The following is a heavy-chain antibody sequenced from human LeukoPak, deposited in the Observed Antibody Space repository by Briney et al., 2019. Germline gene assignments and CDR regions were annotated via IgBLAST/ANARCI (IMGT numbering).Heavy chain of an antibody. V-gene: IGHV3-7*01. Sequence: GGSLRLSCAASGFTFSSYWMSWVRQAPGKGLEWVANIKQDGSEKYYVDSVKGRFTISRDNAKNSLYLQMNSLRAEDTAVYYCAREVYCSSTSCYTRYFQYWGRGTLVTVSS. D-gene: IGHD2-2*02. CDR3: AREVYCSSTSCYTRYFQY. CDR2: IKQDGSEK. J-gene: IGHJ1*01. CDR1: GFTFSSYW.